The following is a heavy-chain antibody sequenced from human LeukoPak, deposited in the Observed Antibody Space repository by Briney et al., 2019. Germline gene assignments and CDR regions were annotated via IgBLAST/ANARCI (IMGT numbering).Heavy chain of an antibody. Sequence: PSKTLSLTCTVSGGSISSSSYYWGWIRQPPGKGLEWIGSIYYSGSTYYNPSLKSRVTISVDRSKNQFSLKLSSVTAADTAVYYCARGDIVVVPAVVDYWGQGTLVTVSS. CDR2: IYYSGST. CDR3: ARGDIVVVPAVVDY. D-gene: IGHD2-2*01. CDR1: GGSISSSSYY. J-gene: IGHJ4*02. V-gene: IGHV4-39*07.